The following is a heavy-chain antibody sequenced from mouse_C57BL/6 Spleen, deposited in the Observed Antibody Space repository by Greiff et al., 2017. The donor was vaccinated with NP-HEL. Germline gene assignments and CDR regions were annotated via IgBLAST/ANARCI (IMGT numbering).Heavy chain of an antibody. CDR2: ISSGGSYT. J-gene: IGHJ1*03. V-gene: IGHV5-6*01. Sequence: EVKLMESGGDLVKPGGSLKLSCAASGFTFSSYGMSWVRQTPDKRLEWVATISSGGSYTYYPDSVKGRFTISRDNAKNTLYLQMSSLKSEDTSMYYCARVRYFEVWGTGTTVTVSS. CDR3: ARVRYFEV. CDR1: GFTFSSYG.